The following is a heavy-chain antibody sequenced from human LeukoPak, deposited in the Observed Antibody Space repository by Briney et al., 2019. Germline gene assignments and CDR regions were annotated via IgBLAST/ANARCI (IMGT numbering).Heavy chain of an antibody. CDR1: GYTFTSYY. CDR3: AREPGTSYYDSSGHPNY. Sequence: GASVKVSCKASGYTFTSYYMHWVRQAPGQGLEWMGIINPSGGSTSYAQKFQGRVTMTRDMSTSTVYMELSSLRSEDTAVYYCAREPGTSYYDSSGHPNYWGQGTLVTVSS. CDR2: INPSGGST. D-gene: IGHD3-22*01. J-gene: IGHJ4*02. V-gene: IGHV1-46*01.